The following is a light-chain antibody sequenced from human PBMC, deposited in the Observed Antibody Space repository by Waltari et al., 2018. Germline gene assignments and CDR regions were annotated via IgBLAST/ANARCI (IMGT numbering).Light chain of an antibody. V-gene: IGKV3-20*01. J-gene: IGKJ1*01. Sequence: EIVLTQSPGTLSLSPGERATLSCRASQSVGRYLAWYQQKPGQAPRLLIYGASSRATGIPDRFSGRGSGTDFSLTISRLEPEDFAVYYCQNHERLPAMFGQGTKVEIK. CDR1: QSVGRY. CDR3: QNHERLPAM. CDR2: GAS.